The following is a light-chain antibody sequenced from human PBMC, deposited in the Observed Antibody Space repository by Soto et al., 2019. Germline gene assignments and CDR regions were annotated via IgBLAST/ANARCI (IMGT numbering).Light chain of an antibody. CDR1: QSFSGR. J-gene: IGKJ4*01. V-gene: IGKV3-11*01. Sequence: EIPITQSPATLSASPGERATLSCRASQSFSGRLAWYRQKPGKAPRLLIYDASTRATGVPSRFSGSGSGADFTLTIRSLEPEDFAVYYCQQRGNWPLTFGGGTKVDIK. CDR3: QQRGNWPLT. CDR2: DAS.